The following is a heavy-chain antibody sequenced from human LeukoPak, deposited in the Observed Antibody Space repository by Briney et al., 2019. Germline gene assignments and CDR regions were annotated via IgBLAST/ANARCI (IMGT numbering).Heavy chain of an antibody. V-gene: IGHV3-23*01. Sequence: GGSLRLSCAASGFMFSNFAMSWVRQAPGKGLEWVSTIYYSGGNTYSADSVKGRFTISRDNSKNTLYLQMNSLRAEDTAVYYCAKDWGPWAMVRGVADYWGQGTLVTVSS. CDR2: IYYSGGNT. CDR3: AKDWGPWAMVRGVADY. D-gene: IGHD3-10*01. J-gene: IGHJ4*02. CDR1: GFMFSNFA.